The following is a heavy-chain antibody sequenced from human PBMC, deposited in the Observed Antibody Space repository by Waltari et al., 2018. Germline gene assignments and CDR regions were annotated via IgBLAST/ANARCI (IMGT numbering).Heavy chain of an antibody. J-gene: IGHJ3*02. CDR3: AREIGIGAFDI. CDR1: GFTFSSYS. CDR2: ISSSSSTI. V-gene: IGHV3-48*04. Sequence: EVQLVESGGGLVQPGGSLRLSCAASGFTFSSYSMNWVRQAPGKGLEWVSYISSSSSTIYDADSVKGRFTISRDNAKNSLYLQMNSLRAEDTAVYYCAREIGIGAFDIWGQGTMVTVSS. D-gene: IGHD1-26*01.